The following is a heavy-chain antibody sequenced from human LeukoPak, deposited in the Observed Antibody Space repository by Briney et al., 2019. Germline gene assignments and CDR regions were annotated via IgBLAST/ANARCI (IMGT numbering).Heavy chain of an antibody. CDR2: IYVSGST. J-gene: IGHJ2*01. V-gene: IGHV4-4*07. D-gene: IGHD2-15*01. CDR3: ASGGGSWYLDL. CDR1: GGSISGYY. Sequence: SETLSLTCTVSGGSISGYYWSWIRQPAGKGLEWIGRIYVSGSTNYNPSLKSRVTMSLDTSKNQFSLKLNSVTAADTAVYYCASGGGSWYLDLLGRGTLVTVSS.